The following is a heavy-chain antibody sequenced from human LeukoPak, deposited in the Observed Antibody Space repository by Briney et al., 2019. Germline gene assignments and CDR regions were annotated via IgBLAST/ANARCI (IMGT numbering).Heavy chain of an antibody. V-gene: IGHV3-7*02. CDR2: IKADGSEI. CDR3: TRSLDY. CDR1: GXTFSGHW. D-gene: IGHD2-15*01. Sequence: GGSLRLSCAASGXTFSGHWMDWVRQAPGKGLEWVANIKADGSEIYYVDSVKGRFTISRDNAKNFLYLQMNSLRAEDTAVYFCTRSLDYWGQGTLVTVSS. J-gene: IGHJ4*02.